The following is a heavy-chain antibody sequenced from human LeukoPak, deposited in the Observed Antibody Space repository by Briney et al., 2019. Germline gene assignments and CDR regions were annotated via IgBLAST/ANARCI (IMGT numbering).Heavy chain of an antibody. CDR3: ARDHGGYSSV. D-gene: IGHD6-25*01. J-gene: IGHJ4*02. CDR1: GGSISSYY. V-gene: IGHV4-59*01. CDR2: IYYSGST. Sequence: PSETLSLTCTVSGGSISSYYWSWIRQPPGKGLEWIGYIYYSGSTNYNPSLKSRVTISVDTSKNQFSLKLSSVTAADTAVYYCARDHGGYSSVWGQGTLVTVSS.